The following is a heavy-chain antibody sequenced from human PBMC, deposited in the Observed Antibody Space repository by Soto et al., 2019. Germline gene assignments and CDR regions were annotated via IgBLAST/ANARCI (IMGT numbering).Heavy chain of an antibody. Sequence: ASVKVSCKASGETFSSYPISWVRQTPGQGLEWMGWISPYNGNINHAQKFQGRVTMTTDTSTSTAYMELRSLRSDDTAVYYCAVIAVAGDYYYGMDVWGQGTTVTVS. CDR1: GETFSSYP. CDR2: ISPYNGNI. V-gene: IGHV1-18*01. D-gene: IGHD6-19*01. CDR3: AVIAVAGDYYYGMDV. J-gene: IGHJ6*02.